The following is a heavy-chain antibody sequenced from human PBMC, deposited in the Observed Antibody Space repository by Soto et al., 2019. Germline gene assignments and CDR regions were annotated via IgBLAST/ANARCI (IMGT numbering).Heavy chain of an antibody. V-gene: IGHV3-21*01. CDR3: ARVVDYCDPYYYYGMDV. D-gene: IGHD3-22*01. CDR1: GFTFSSYS. CDR2: ISCSTSYI. Sequence: EVQLVESGGGLVKPGGSLRLSCAASGFTFSSYSMNWVRQAPGKGLEWVSSISCSTSYIYYADSVKGRFTISRDNAKKSLYLQMTSLRAEDTAVYYCARVVDYCDPYYYYGMDVWGQGTTVTVSS. J-gene: IGHJ6*02.